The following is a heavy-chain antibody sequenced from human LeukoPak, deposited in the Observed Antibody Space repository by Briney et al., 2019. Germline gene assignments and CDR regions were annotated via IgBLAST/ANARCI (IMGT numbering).Heavy chain of an antibody. CDR3: AKAQTGSYKSPVDC. Sequence: GGSLRLSCAASGFTVSSNYMSWVRRAPGKGLEWVSVIYSGGSTYYADSVKGRFTISRDNSKNTLYLQMNSLRAEDTAVFYCAKAQTGSYKSPVDCWGQGTLVTVSS. J-gene: IGHJ4*02. V-gene: IGHV3-53*01. CDR2: IYSGGST. CDR1: GFTVSSNY. D-gene: IGHD1-26*01.